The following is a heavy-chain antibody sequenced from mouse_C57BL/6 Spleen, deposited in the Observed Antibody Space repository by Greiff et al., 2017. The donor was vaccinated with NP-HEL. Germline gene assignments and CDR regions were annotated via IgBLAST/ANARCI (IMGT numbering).Heavy chain of an antibody. Sequence: QVQLQQPGAELVRPGSSVKLSCKASGYTFTSYWMHWVKQRPIQGLEWIGNIDPSDSETHYNQKFKDKATLTVDKSSSTAYMQLSSLTSEDSAVYYCARRGQDRPRQLRDYFDYWGQGTTLTVSS. J-gene: IGHJ2*01. CDR2: IDPSDSET. V-gene: IGHV1-52*01. CDR1: GYTFTSYW. CDR3: ARRGQDRPRQLRDYFDY. D-gene: IGHD3-2*02.